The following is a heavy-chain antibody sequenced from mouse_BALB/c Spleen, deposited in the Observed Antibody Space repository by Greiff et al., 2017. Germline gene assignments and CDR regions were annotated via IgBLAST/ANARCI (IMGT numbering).Heavy chain of an antibody. V-gene: IGHV2-9*02. CDR2: IWAGGST. Sequence: VKLMESGPGLVAPSQSLSITCTVSGFSLTSYGVHWVRQPPGKGLEWLGVIWAGGSTNYNSALMSRLSISKDNSKSQVFLKMNSLQTDDTAMYYCAREYYRYDWFAYWGQGTLVTVSA. D-gene: IGHD2-14*01. J-gene: IGHJ3*01. CDR1: GFSLTSYG. CDR3: AREYYRYDWFAY.